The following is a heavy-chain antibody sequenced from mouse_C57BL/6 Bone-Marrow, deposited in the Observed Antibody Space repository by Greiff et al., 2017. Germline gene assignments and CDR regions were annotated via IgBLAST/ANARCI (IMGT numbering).Heavy chain of an antibody. V-gene: IGHV6-3*01. Sequence: EVKLMESGGGLVQPGGSMKLSCVASGFTFSNYWMNWVRQSPEKGLEWVAQIRLKSDNYATHYAESVKGRFTISRDDSKSSVYLQMNNLRAEDTGIYYCTWQLRRGAYWGQGTLVTVSA. J-gene: IGHJ3*01. CDR3: TWQLRRGAY. CDR2: IRLKSDNYAT. CDR1: GFTFSNYW. D-gene: IGHD3-2*02.